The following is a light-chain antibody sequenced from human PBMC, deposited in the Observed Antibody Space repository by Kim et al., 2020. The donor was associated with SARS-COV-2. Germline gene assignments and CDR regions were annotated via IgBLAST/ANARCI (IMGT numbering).Light chain of an antibody. J-gene: IGLJ2*01. CDR2: RDS. V-gene: IGLV3-9*01. CDR1: NSGSKN. Sequence: VALGQTARITCGGDNSGSKNVHWYQKKPGQAPVLVIYRDSNRPSGIPDRFSGSNAGNTATLTISRAQAGDETNYYCQLWDSSADVVFGGGTQLTVL. CDR3: QLWDSSADVV.